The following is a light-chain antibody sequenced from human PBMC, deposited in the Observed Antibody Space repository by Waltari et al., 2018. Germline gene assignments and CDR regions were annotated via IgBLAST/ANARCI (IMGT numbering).Light chain of an antibody. V-gene: IGKV3-20*01. CDR3: QKYDRLPAT. CDR1: QSVSRV. J-gene: IGKJ1*01. CDR2: GAS. Sequence: EIVLTQSPGTLSLSPGERATLSCRASQSVSRVLAWYQQKPGQAPRLLISGASSRATGIPDRFSGSGSGTDFSLTISRLEPEDFAVYYCQKYDRLPATFGQGTKVEIK.